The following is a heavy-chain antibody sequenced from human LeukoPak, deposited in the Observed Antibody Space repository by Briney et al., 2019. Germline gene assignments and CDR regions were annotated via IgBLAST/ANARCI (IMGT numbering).Heavy chain of an antibody. D-gene: IGHD6-6*01. V-gene: IGHV3-33*01. J-gene: IGHJ4*02. CDR3: ARAHSSSSTFDL. Sequence: GRSLRLSCAASGFTFSDYGIHWVRQAPGQGLEWVALIWYDGSKKYYADSVKGRFTISRDNTKNTLYLQLNSLRADDTAVYYFARAHSSSSTFDLWGQGTLVTVSS. CDR2: IWYDGSKK. CDR1: GFTFSDYG.